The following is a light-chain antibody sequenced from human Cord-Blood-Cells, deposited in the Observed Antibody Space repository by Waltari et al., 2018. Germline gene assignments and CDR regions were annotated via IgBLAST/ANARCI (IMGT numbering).Light chain of an antibody. V-gene: IGKV1-33*01. CDR2: DVS. J-gene: IGKJ2*01. Sequence: DSQMNHCPSPLAASVVGSVTITCQASQDISKYLNWYQQKPGKAPKLLIYDVSNLETGFPSRFSGSGSGTDFTFTISSLQPEDIATYYCQQYDNLPYTFGQGTKLEIK. CDR3: QQYDNLPYT. CDR1: QDISKY.